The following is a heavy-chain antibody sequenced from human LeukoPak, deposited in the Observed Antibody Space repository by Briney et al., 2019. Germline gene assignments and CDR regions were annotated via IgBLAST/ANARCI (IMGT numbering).Heavy chain of an antibody. Sequence: GGSLRLSCAASGFTFSSYSMNWVRQAPGKGLEWVSSISSSSSSYIYYADSVKGRFTISRDNAKNSLYLQMNSLRAEDTAVYYCARYPYGSGSYYKTTKNYYYYYMDVWGKGTTVTVSS. D-gene: IGHD3-10*01. CDR3: ARYPYGSGSYYKTTKNYYYYYMDV. CDR2: ISSSSSSYI. J-gene: IGHJ6*03. CDR1: GFTFSSYS. V-gene: IGHV3-21*01.